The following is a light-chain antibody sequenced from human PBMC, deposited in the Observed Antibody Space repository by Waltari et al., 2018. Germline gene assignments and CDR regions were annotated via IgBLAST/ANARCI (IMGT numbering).Light chain of an antibody. CDR2: GAS. J-gene: IGKJ1*01. CDR3: QHYVSLPAT. CDR1: QSVSRT. V-gene: IGKV3-20*01. Sequence: EIVLTHSPGSLSSSPRERVTLPCRASQSVSRTLAWYQQKPGQAPRLLIFGASNRATGIPDRFSGSGSGTDFSLTISRLEPEDFAVYYCQHYVSLPATFGQGTKVEIK.